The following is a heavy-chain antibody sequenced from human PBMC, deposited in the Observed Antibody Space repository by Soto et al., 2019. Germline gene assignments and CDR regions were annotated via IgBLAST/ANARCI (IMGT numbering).Heavy chain of an antibody. D-gene: IGHD2-8*01. J-gene: IGHJ5*02. CDR1: GGSISSYY. V-gene: IGHV4-59*08. Sequence: QVQLQESGPGLVKPSETLSLTCTVSGGSISSYYWSWIRQPPGKGLEWIGYIYHSGSTNYNPSLKSRVTISVNTSKNQFSLNLSSVTAADTAVYYCARGVLMVYTTVWFDPWGQGTLVTVSS. CDR3: ARGVLMVYTTVWFDP. CDR2: IYHSGST.